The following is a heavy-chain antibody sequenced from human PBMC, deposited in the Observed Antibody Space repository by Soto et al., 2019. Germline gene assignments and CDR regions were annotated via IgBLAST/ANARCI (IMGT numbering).Heavy chain of an antibody. CDR1: GFTFSSYG. J-gene: IGHJ3*02. CDR3: ARGIVGVFVRRDAFDI. Sequence: QVQLVESGGGVVQPGRSLRLSCAASGFTFSSYGMHWVRQAPGKGLEWVAVIWYDGSNKYYADSVKGRFTISRDNSKNTLYLQMNSLRAEDTAVYYCARGIVGVFVRRDAFDIWGQGTMVTVSS. CDR2: IWYDGSNK. V-gene: IGHV3-33*01. D-gene: IGHD1-26*01.